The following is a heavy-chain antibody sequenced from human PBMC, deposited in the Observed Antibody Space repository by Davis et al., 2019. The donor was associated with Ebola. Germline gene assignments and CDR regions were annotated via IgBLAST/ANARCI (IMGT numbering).Heavy chain of an antibody. CDR3: ARHRWLQFRGRFDP. CDR2: IKQDGSEK. V-gene: IGHV3-7*01. J-gene: IGHJ5*02. Sequence: PGGSLRLSCAASGFTFSSYWMSWVRQAPGKGLEWVANIKQDGSEKYYVDSVKGRFTISRDNAKNSLYLQMNSLRAEDTAVYYCARHRWLQFRGRFDPWGQGTLVTVSS. D-gene: IGHD5-24*01. CDR1: GFTFSSYW.